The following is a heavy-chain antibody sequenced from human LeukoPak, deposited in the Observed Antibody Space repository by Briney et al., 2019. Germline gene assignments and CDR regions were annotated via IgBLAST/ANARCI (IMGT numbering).Heavy chain of an antibody. D-gene: IGHD3-3*01. V-gene: IGHV3-23*01. CDR2: ISGSGGST. CDR3: TTAFYDFWSGYRDY. Sequence: PGGSLRLSCAASGFTFSSYAMSWVRQAPGKGLEWVSAISGSGGSTYYADSVKGRFTISRDNSKNTLYLQMNSLKTEDTAVYYCTTAFYDFWSGYRDYWGQGTLVTVSS. CDR1: GFTFSSYA. J-gene: IGHJ4*02.